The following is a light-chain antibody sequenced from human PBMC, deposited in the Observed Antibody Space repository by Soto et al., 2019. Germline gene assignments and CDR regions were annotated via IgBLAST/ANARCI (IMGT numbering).Light chain of an antibody. V-gene: IGLV2-14*01. CDR1: SSDVGGYNY. J-gene: IGLJ1*01. CDR3: SSHTSSSTSSYV. Sequence: QSVLTQPASVSGSPGQSIAISCTGTSSDVGGYNYVSWYQQHPGKAPKLMIYDVTNRPSGVSNRFSGSKSGNTASLTISGLQAEDEADYYCSSHTSSSTSSYVFGTGTKVTVL. CDR2: DVT.